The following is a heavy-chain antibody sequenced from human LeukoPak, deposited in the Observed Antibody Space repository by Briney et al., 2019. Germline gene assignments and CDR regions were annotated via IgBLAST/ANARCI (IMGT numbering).Heavy chain of an antibody. CDR2: INKKGGT. Sequence: SETLSLTCTVPSDSISSGDYYWSWIRQPAGKGLEFIGYINKKGGTFYNPPLKSRVSISIDTSKNQFSLKPTSVTAADTAVYFCAREHKSYGDYPYYFDSWGQGTLVTVSS. J-gene: IGHJ4*02. V-gene: IGHV4-30-4*01. CDR3: AREHKSYGDYPYYFDS. D-gene: IGHD4-17*01. CDR1: SDSISSGDYY.